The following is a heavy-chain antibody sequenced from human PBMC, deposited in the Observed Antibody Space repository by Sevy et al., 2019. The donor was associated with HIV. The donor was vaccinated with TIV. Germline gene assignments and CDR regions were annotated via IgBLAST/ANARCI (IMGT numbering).Heavy chain of an antibody. D-gene: IGHD6-19*01. J-gene: IGHJ4*02. CDR1: GFTFSNAW. Sequence: GGSLRLSCAASGFTFSNAWMNWVRQAPGKGREWVGRIKSKTDGGTTDYAAPVKGRFSISRDDSKNTLYLQMNSLKTEDTAVFYCTTDRYRIAVIDYWGQGTLVTVSS. CDR3: TTDRYRIAVIDY. CDR2: IKSKTDGGTT. V-gene: IGHV3-15*07.